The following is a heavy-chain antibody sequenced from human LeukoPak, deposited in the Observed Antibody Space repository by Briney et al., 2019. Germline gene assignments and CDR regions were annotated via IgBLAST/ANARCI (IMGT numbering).Heavy chain of an antibody. CDR2: ISAYNGNT. CDR1: GYTFTSYG. CDR3: ARGAYSSSWYHPFDY. Sequence: ASVKVSCKASGYTFTSYGISWVRQAPGQGLEWMGWISAYNGNTNYAQKLQGRVTMTTDTSTSTAYMELRSLRSDDTAVYYCARGAYSSSWYHPFDYWGQGTLVTVSS. V-gene: IGHV1-18*01. J-gene: IGHJ4*02. D-gene: IGHD6-13*01.